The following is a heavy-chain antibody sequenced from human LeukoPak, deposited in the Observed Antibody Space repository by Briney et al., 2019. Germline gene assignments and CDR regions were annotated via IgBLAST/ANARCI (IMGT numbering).Heavy chain of an antibody. V-gene: IGHV3-23*01. CDR1: GFTFSNYA. CDR3: AKDRSGQGDYFDY. D-gene: IGHD2-15*01. J-gene: IGHJ4*02. CDR2: ISGGGGST. Sequence: GGSPRLSCAASGFTFSNYAMNWVRQAPGKGLEWVSTISGGGGSTYYADSVKGRFTISRDSSKNTLYLQMNSLRAEDTAVYYCAKDRSGQGDYFDYWGQGTLVTVSS.